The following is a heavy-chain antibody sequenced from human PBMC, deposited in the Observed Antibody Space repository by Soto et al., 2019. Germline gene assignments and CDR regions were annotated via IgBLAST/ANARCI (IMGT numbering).Heavy chain of an antibody. CDR2: IRPGADVA. J-gene: IGHJ3*01. CDR1: GFAFSSFV. CDR3: VRRAITAATKSGAFDV. D-gene: IGHD1-20*01. Sequence: WGTLRVPGGVSGFAFSSFVLYAWLRGPAGGLGWVSTIRPGADVADYTDSVKGRFTISRDNARRTLHLKMDSLRLEGAAFDVCVRRAITAATKSGAFDVWGQGTAVTVSS. V-gene: IGHV3-23*01.